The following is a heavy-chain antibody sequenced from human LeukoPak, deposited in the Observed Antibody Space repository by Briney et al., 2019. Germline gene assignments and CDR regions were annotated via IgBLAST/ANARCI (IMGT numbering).Heavy chain of an antibody. D-gene: IGHD2-2*01. J-gene: IGHJ1*01. CDR3: ARDGRRCSSTSCDAEYFQH. CDR1: GGSISSYY. V-gene: IGHV4-59*01. CDR2: IHYSGST. Sequence: PSETLSLTCTVSGGSISSYYWSWIRQPPGKGLEWIGYIHYSGSTNYNPSLKSRVTISVDTSKNQFSLKLSSVTAADTAVYYCARDGRRCSSTSCDAEYFQHWGQGTLVTVSS.